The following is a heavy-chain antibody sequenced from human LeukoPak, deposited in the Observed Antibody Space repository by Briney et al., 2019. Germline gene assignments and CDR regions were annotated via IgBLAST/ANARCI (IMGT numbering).Heavy chain of an antibody. CDR1: GFTFGDYA. Sequence: GGSLRLSCTASGFTFGDYAMSWFRQAPGKGLGWGGFIRSKAYGGTTEYAASVKGRFTISRDESKSIAYLQMNSLKTEDTAVYYCTRDLPYENYFDYWGQGTLVTVSS. D-gene: IGHD5-12*01. V-gene: IGHV3-49*03. CDR2: IRSKAYGGTT. CDR3: TRDLPYENYFDY. J-gene: IGHJ4*02.